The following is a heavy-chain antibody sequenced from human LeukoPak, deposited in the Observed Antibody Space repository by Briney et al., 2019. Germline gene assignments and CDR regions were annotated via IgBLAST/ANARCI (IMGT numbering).Heavy chain of an antibody. Sequence: GGSLRLSCAASEFTFSNYGMHWVRQVPGKGLEWVAFTGYDGSNEHYADSVNGRFTISRDNSKNTLYLQMNSLRAEDTAVYYCALVATTTPFDYWGQGTLVTVSS. CDR3: ALVATTTPFDY. D-gene: IGHD5-12*01. J-gene: IGHJ4*02. V-gene: IGHV3-30*02. CDR1: EFTFSNYG. CDR2: TGYDGSNE.